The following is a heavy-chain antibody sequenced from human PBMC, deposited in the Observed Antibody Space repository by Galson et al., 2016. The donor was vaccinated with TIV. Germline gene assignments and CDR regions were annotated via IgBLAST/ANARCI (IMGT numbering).Heavy chain of an antibody. V-gene: IGHV3-7*01. J-gene: IGHJ3*02. CDR3: ARELRQDAFDI. CDR2: IKHNVYAK. Sequence: SLRLSCAASGSTFSSYWISWVRQAPGQGLEWVANIKHNVYAKYYVDSVRGRFTISRDNAENSLYLLQMNSLRAEDTAVYYGARELRQDAFDIWGQGTMVTVSS. D-gene: IGHD6-25*01. CDR1: GSTFSSYW.